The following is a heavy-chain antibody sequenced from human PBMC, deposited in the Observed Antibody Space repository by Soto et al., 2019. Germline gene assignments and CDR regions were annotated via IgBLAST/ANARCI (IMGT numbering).Heavy chain of an antibody. Sequence: PSVTLSFTCTVSGGSISSYYWYWIRQPPGKGLEWIGYIYYSGSTNYNPSLKSRVTISVDTSKNQFSLKLSSVTAADTAVYYCARVGYCSGGSCLDYWGQGTLVTVSS. CDR2: IYYSGST. V-gene: IGHV4-59*01. D-gene: IGHD2-15*01. CDR3: ARVGYCSGGSCLDY. CDR1: GGSISSYY. J-gene: IGHJ4*02.